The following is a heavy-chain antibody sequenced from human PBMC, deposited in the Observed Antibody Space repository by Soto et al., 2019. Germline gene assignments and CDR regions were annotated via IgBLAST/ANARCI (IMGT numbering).Heavy chain of an antibody. CDR1: GFTFSSYG. Sequence: PGGSLRLSCAACGFTFSSYGMHWVRQAPGKGLEWVAVISYDGSNKYYADSVKGRFTISRDNSKNTLYLQMNSLRAEDTAVYYCAKAQNSGSYRYYYYGMDVWGQGTTVTVSS. CDR2: ISYDGSNK. V-gene: IGHV3-30*18. CDR3: AKAQNSGSYRYYYYGMDV. D-gene: IGHD1-26*01. J-gene: IGHJ6*02.